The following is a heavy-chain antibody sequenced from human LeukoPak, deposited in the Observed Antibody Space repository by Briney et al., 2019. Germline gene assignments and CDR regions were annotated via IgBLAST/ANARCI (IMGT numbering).Heavy chain of an antibody. Sequence: SQTLSLTCTVSGGSISSGSYYWSWIRQPAGKGLEWIGRISTGGSTNYNPSLKSRITISVDTSKNQFSLNLSSVTAVDTAVYYCARAASQAFDYWGQGTLVTVSS. CDR3: ARAASQAFDY. J-gene: IGHJ4*02. CDR1: GGSISSGSYY. CDR2: ISTGGST. V-gene: IGHV4-61*02.